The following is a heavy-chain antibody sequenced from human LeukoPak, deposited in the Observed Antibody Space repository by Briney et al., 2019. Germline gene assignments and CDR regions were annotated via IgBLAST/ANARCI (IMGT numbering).Heavy chain of an antibody. CDR2: IYYSGST. CDR1: GGSISSYY. J-gene: IGHJ3*02. CDR3: ARLLWFGELSNAFDI. Sequence: SETLSLTCTVSGGSISSYYWSWIRQPPGKGLEWIGYIYYSGSTNYNPSLKSRVTISVDTSKYQFSLKLSSVTAADTAVYYCARLLWFGELSNAFDIWGQGTMVTVSS. V-gene: IGHV4-59*01. D-gene: IGHD3-10*01.